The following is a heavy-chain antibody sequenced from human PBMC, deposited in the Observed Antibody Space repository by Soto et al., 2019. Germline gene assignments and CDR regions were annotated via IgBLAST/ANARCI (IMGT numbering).Heavy chain of an antibody. J-gene: IGHJ6*02. CDR1: GGSISSSSYY. CDR2: IYYSGST. CDR3: ARQPNSGYDSFPYYYYGMDV. V-gene: IGHV4-39*01. Sequence: PSETLSLTCTVSGGSISSSSYYWGWIRQPPGKGLEWIGSIYYSGSTYYNPSLKSRVTISVDTSKNQFSLKLSSVTAADTAVYYCARQPNSGYDSFPYYYYGMDVWGQGTTVTVSS. D-gene: IGHD5-12*01.